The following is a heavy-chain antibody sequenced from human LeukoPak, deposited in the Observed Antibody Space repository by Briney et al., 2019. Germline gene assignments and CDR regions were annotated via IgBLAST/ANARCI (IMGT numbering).Heavy chain of an antibody. CDR2: IYYSGST. CDR3: ARQGLVERRVDWFDP. V-gene: IGHV4-59*05. Sequence: SETLSLTCTVSGGSISSYYWSWIRQPAGQGLECLGSIYYSGSTYYNPSLKSRVTISVDTSKNQFSLKLSSVTAADTAVYYCARQGLVERRVDWFDPWGQGTLVTVSS. J-gene: IGHJ5*02. D-gene: IGHD1-1*01. CDR1: GGSISSYY.